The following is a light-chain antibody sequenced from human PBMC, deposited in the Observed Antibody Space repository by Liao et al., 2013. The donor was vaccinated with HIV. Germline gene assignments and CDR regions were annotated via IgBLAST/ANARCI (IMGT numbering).Light chain of an antibody. Sequence: SSELTQPPSVSVSPGQTASITCSGNYLGDKYASWYQHKPGQAPVLVIFQDNKRPSGIPERFSGSNSGNTATLTITRVEAGDEADYYCQVWDGDFAVFGGGTKLTVL. CDR3: QVWDGDFAV. J-gene: IGLJ2*01. V-gene: IGLV3-1*01. CDR2: QDN. CDR1: YLGDKY.